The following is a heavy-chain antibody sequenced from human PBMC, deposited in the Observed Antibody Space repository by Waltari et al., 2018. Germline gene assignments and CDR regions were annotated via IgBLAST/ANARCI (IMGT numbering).Heavy chain of an antibody. Sequence: QVQLQGSGPRLVKPSETLFLTCAMSGDSVNSDSWWTWVRQRPGETLEWIAETFHTGSSHYNPSLQSRVTILLDKSKNQFSLEMKYVTAADTVVYYCARGGEYVWKVWGQGALVIVSS. V-gene: IGHV4-4*02. CDR1: GDSVNSDSW. CDR2: TFHTGSS. J-gene: IGHJ4*02. D-gene: IGHD3-16*01. CDR3: ARGGEYVWKV.